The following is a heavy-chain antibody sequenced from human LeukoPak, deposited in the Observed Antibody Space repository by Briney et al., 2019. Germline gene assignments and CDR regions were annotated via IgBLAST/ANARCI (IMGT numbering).Heavy chain of an antibody. V-gene: IGHV4-4*07. CDR2: VYNAGST. CDR3: ARDLLGDYGTFDI. J-gene: IGHJ3*02. D-gene: IGHD4-17*01. CDR1: GGSITTHY. Sequence: SETLSLTCSISGGSITTHYWSWIRQPAGREVEWIGRVYNAGSTKYNPSLESRVTMSVDTSSNRFSLRLRSVTAADTAVYYCARDLLGDYGTFDIWGQEAMVTVSS.